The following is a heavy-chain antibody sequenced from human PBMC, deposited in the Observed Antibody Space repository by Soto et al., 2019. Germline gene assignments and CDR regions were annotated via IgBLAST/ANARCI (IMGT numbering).Heavy chain of an antibody. Sequence: QVQLVQSGAEVKKPGASVKVSCKTSGYPFTSYGINWVRQAPGQGPEWMGWISAYNGKTSYTQKFQGRVTMTTATSTSTAYMELRSLRSDGTAVYYCARDRLIAVTGLLHYWGQGTLVTVSS. D-gene: IGHD6-19*01. J-gene: IGHJ4*02. CDR2: ISAYNGKT. CDR3: ARDRLIAVTGLLHY. V-gene: IGHV1-18*01. CDR1: GYPFTSYG.